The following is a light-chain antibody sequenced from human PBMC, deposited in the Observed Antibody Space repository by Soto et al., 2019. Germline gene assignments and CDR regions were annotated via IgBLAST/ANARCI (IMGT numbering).Light chain of an antibody. CDR3: QQHHNWPWT. J-gene: IGKJ1*01. V-gene: IGKV3D-15*01. CDR1: QSVDSTY. Sequence: EIVLTQSPGTLSLSPGERATLFCRASQSVDSTYLAWYQHKPGQVPRLLIYSTSTRATGVPARFSGSGSGTAFTLTISSLQSEDFVVYYCQQHHNWPWTFGPGTKVDIK. CDR2: STS.